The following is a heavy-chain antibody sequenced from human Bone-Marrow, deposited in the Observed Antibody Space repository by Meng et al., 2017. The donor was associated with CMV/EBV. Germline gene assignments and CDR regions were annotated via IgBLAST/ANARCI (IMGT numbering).Heavy chain of an antibody. CDR3: AKVWGGYCSGTTCYSPYYYHGMDV. D-gene: IGHD2-2*02. CDR2: ISGNGVST. V-gene: IGHV3-23*01. Sequence: GESLKISCAASGFTFIRYAMSWVRQAPGKGLEWVSGISGNGVSTYYADPVKGRFTISRDNSKNTLYLRMSSLRPEDTAVYYCAKVWGGYCSGTTCYSPYYYHGMDVWGLGTTVTVSS. CDR1: GFTFIRYA. J-gene: IGHJ6*02.